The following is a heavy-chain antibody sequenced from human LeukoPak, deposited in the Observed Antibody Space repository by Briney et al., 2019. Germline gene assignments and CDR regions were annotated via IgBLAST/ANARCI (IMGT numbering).Heavy chain of an antibody. CDR3: ARDRSVNWGLFDY. V-gene: IGHV4-39*07. CDR1: GGSISSNNYY. J-gene: IGHJ4*02. Sequence: SETLSLTCTVSGGSISSNNYYWGWIRQPPGKGLEWIGSISYSGGPYYNPSLKSRVTISLDTSRSQFSLKLNYMTDADTAVYYCARDRSVNWGLFDYWGQGILVTVSS. CDR2: ISYSGGP. D-gene: IGHD7-27*01.